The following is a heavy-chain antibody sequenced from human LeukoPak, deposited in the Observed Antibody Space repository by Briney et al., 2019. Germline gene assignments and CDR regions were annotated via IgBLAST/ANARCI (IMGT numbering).Heavy chain of an antibody. V-gene: IGHV1-2*06. D-gene: IGHD3-10*02. J-gene: IGHJ4*02. CDR1: GGTFSSYA. Sequence: APVKVSCKASGGTFSSYAISWVRQAPGQGLEWMGRINPNSGDTVYAQKFQGRVTMTGDTSISTTYMELSRLRSDDTAVYYCAREEDYVADYWGQGTLVTVSS. CDR2: INPNSGDT. CDR3: AREEDYVADY.